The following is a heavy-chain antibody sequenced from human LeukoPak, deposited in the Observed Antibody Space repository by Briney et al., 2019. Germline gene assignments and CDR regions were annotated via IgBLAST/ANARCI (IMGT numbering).Heavy chain of an antibody. J-gene: IGHJ6*03. D-gene: IGHD2-2*02. V-gene: IGHV4-4*07. CDR1: GGSISSYY. CDR3: ARDSNPYCSSTNCYTGRYYYYYMDV. Sequence: SETLSLTCTVSGGSISSYYWSWIRQPAGKGLEWIGRIYTSGSTNYNPSLKSRVTMSVDTSKNQFSLKLSSVTAADTAVYYCARDSNPYCSSTNCYTGRYYYYYMDVWGKGTTVTVSS. CDR2: IYTSGST.